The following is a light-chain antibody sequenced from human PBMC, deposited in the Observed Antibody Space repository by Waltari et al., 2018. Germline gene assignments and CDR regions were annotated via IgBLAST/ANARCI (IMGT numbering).Light chain of an antibody. J-gene: IGKJ2*01. V-gene: IGKV3-20*01. CDR3: QQYGSSPPYT. CDR2: GAS. CDR1: QTIRGSY. Sequence: EIVLTQSPGTLSLSPGDRVTLSCRASQTIRGSYLAWYQHKPGQVPRLLISGASNRATGIPDRFRGSGSGTDFTLTITRLEPEDFAVYYCQQYGSSPPYTFGQGTKLEI.